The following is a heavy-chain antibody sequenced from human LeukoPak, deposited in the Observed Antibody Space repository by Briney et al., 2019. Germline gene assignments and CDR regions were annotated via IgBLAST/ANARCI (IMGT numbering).Heavy chain of an antibody. CDR2: IYYSGST. Sequence: SETLSLTCTVSGGSISSSSYYWGWIRQPPGKGLEWIGYIYYSGSTHYNPSLKSRVTITVDTSKNQFSLKLSSVTAADTAVYFCARGLAVSGRSSLDFWGQGTLVTVSS. D-gene: IGHD6-19*01. J-gene: IGHJ4*02. CDR3: ARGLAVSGRSSLDF. V-gene: IGHV4-61*05. CDR1: GGSISSSSYY.